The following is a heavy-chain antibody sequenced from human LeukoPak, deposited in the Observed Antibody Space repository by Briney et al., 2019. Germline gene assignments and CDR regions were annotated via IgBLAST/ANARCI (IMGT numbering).Heavy chain of an antibody. D-gene: IGHD3-10*01. J-gene: IGHJ4*02. CDR3: AKLGFGETSDY. Sequence: GGSLRLSCAASGFTFSSYEMHWVRQAPGKGLEWVAVISSDGSNKYYADSVKGRFTISRDNSKNTLSLQMNSLRVEDTAVYYCAKLGFGETSDYWGQGTLVTVSS. CDR1: GFTFSSYE. V-gene: IGHV3-30-3*02. CDR2: ISSDGSNK.